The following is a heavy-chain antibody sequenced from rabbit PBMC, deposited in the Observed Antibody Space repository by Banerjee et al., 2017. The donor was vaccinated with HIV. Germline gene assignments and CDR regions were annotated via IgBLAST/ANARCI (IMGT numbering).Heavy chain of an antibody. CDR1: GFSFSSSSW. CDR3: ARDDNNWGPDFTL. D-gene: IGHD3-1*01. CDR2: IYGGSSGTI. J-gene: IGHJ4*01. V-gene: IGHV1S40*01. Sequence: QSLEESGGDLVKPGASLTLTCTASGFSFSSSSWMCWVRQAPGKGLEWIACIYGGSSGTIYYASWAKGRFTISKTSSTTGTLQMTSLTAADTATYFCARDDNNWGPDFTLWGPGTLVTVS.